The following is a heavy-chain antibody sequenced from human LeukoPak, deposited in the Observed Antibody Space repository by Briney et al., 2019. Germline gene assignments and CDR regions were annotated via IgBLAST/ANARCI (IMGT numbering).Heavy chain of an antibody. J-gene: IGHJ4*02. CDR1: GYTFTGYY. Sequence: ASVKVTCKASGYTFTGYYMHWVRQAPGQGLEWMGWINPNSGDTHYAQKFQGRVTMTRDTSINTAYMELSRLRSDDTAVYYCARDQAFVYCSGGTCYDDYWGQGSLVTVSS. D-gene: IGHD2-15*01. CDR2: INPNSGDT. V-gene: IGHV1-2*02. CDR3: ARDQAFVYCSGGTCYDDY.